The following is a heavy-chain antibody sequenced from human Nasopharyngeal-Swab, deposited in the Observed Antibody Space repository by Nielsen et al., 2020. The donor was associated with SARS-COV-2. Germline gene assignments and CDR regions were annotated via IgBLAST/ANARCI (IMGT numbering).Heavy chain of an antibody. Sequence: ASVKVSCKASGYTLTSYAINWVRQAPGQGLEWMGWINTNTGNPTYAQGFTGRFVFSLDTSVSTAYLQISSLKAEDTAMYYCARQAVFANFDNWGQGTTVTVSS. D-gene: IGHD2-21*01. CDR3: ARQAVFANFDN. J-gene: IGHJ4*03. CDR2: INTNTGNP. V-gene: IGHV7-4-1*02. CDR1: GYTLTSYA.